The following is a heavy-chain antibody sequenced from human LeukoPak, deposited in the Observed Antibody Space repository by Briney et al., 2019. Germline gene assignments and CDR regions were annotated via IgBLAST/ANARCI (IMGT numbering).Heavy chain of an antibody. CDR2: IWYDGSNK. Sequence: SGRSLRLSCAASGFTFSVYGMHWVRQAPGKGLEWVAIIWYDGSNKYYADSVKGRFTISRDNSKNTLYLQMNSLRAEDTAVYYCAKSRCSGGTCDTPFSDYWGQGTLVTVSS. D-gene: IGHD2-15*01. V-gene: IGHV3-33*06. CDR3: AKSRCSGGTCDTPFSDY. J-gene: IGHJ4*02. CDR1: GFTFSVYG.